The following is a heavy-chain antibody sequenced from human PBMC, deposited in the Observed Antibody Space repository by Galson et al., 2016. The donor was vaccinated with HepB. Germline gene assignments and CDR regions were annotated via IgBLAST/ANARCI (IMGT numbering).Heavy chain of an antibody. Sequence: LRLSCAASGFTFSSYGMHWVRQAPGKGLEWVAVTSYDGSNKYYADSVKGRFTISRDNSKNTLYLQMNSLRAEDTAVYYCAKGGRIYCSSASCHDHFHYWGQGTLVTVSS. D-gene: IGHD2-2*01. CDR1: GFTFSSYG. CDR3: AKGGRIYCSSASCHDHFHY. J-gene: IGHJ4*02. V-gene: IGHV3-30*18. CDR2: TSYDGSNK.